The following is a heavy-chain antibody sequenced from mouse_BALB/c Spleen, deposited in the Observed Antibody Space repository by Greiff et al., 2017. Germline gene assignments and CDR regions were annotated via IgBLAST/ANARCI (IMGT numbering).Heavy chain of an antibody. Sequence: EVKVEESGGGLVQPGGSRKLSCAASGFTFSSFGMHWVRQAPEKGLEWVAYISSGSSTIYYADTVKGRFTISRDNPKNTLFLQMTSLRSEDTAMYYCARSTGTYYFDYWGQGTTLTVSS. CDR1: GFTFSSFG. J-gene: IGHJ2*01. V-gene: IGHV5-17*02. D-gene: IGHD4-1*02. CDR3: ARSTGTYYFDY. CDR2: ISSGSSTI.